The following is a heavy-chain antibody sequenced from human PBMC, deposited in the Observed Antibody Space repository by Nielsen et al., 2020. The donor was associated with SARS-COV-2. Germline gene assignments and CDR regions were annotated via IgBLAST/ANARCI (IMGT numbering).Heavy chain of an antibody. J-gene: IGHJ4*02. CDR1: GGTFSSYA. Sequence: SVKVSCKASGGTFSSYAISWVRQAPGQGLEWMGGIIPILGTANYAQKFQGRVTITADESTSTAYMELRSLRSDDTAVYYCARGTKWDPFDYWGQGTLVTVSS. D-gene: IGHD1-26*01. CDR2: IIPILGTA. V-gene: IGHV1-69*13. CDR3: ARGTKWDPFDY.